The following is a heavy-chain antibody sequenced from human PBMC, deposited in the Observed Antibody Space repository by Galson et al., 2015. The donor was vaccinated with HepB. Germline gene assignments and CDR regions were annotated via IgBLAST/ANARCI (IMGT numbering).Heavy chain of an antibody. CDR2: INAGNGNT. J-gene: IGHJ6*02. V-gene: IGHV1-3*01. CDR1: GYTFTTYA. Sequence: SVKVSCKASGYTFTTYAIHWVRQAPGQRPEWMGWINAGNGNTKYSQKFQGRVTISRDTSASTAYMELSSLRSEDTAMYFCARDEYQDILTGYYRGGRYYYYGMDVWGQGTTVTVSS. CDR3: ARDEYQDILTGYYRGGRYYYYGMDV. D-gene: IGHD3-9*01.